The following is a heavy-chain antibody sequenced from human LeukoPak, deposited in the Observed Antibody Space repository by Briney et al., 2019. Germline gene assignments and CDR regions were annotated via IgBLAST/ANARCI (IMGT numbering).Heavy chain of an antibody. CDR3: AKDPRRYSRTGGYFDY. J-gene: IGHJ4*02. D-gene: IGHD6-13*01. V-gene: IGHV3-23*01. CDR1: GFTFSNYA. Sequence: GGSLRLSCAASGFTFSNYAMRWVRQAPGKGLEWVSGISGSGDSTYYADSVKGRFTISRDNSKNTLYLQMNSPRAEDTAVYYCAKDPRRYSRTGGYFDYWGQGTLVTVSS. CDR2: ISGSGDST.